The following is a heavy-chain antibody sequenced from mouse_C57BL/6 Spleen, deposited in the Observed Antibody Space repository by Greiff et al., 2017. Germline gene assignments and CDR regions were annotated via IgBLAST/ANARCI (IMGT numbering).Heavy chain of an antibody. Sequence: EVMLVESGEGLVKPGGSLKLSCAASGFTFSSYAMSWVRQTPEQRLEWVAYISSGGDYIYYADTFKGRFTISRDNASNTLYLQMSNLKSEDTAMYYCARPYYYGSSCVPDVWGKGTTVTVSS. D-gene: IGHD1-1*01. CDR3: ARPYYYGSSCVPDV. J-gene: IGHJ1*03. CDR1: GFTFSSYA. CDR2: ISSGGDYI. V-gene: IGHV5S21*01.